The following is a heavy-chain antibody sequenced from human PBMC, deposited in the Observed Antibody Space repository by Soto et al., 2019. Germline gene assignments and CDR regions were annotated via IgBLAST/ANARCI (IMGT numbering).Heavy chain of an antibody. D-gene: IGHD6-13*01. V-gene: IGHV4-4*02. CDR2: IYQTGIT. CDR1: GDSISSSNW. J-gene: IGHJ6*02. CDR3: ARNSASGLYHYFALDV. Sequence: NPSETLSLTCAVSGDSISSSNWWTWVRQPPGKGLEWIGDIYQTGITNSNPSLKSRVTMSIDKSKNQFSLKLTSVTAADTAVYYCARNSASGLYHYFALDVWGQGTTVTVSS.